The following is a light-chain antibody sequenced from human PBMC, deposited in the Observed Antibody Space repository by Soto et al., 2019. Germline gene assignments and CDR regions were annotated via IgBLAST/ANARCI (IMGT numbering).Light chain of an antibody. CDR1: QSISSSY. V-gene: IGKV3-20*01. J-gene: IGKJ2*01. CDR2: AAS. Sequence: EIGLTQSPGTLSLSPGEGSTLSCRASQSISSSYLAWYQQKPGQSPRLLIYAASSRATGIPDRFSGSGSGTDFTLTISRLEPEDFAVYYCQLYGGSLMFSFGQGTKLEIK. CDR3: QLYGGSLMFS.